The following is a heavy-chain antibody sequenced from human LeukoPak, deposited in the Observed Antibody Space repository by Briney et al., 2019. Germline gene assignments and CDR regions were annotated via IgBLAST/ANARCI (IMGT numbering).Heavy chain of an antibody. J-gene: IGHJ5*02. Sequence: SETLSLTCTVYGGSFSGYYWSWIRQPPGKGLEWIGEINHSGSTNYNPSLKSRVTISVDTSKNQFSLKLSSVTAADTAVYYCARGYQLLRPNWFDPWGQGTLVTVSS. CDR1: GGSFSGYY. D-gene: IGHD2-2*01. CDR3: ARGYQLLRPNWFDP. V-gene: IGHV4-34*01. CDR2: INHSGST.